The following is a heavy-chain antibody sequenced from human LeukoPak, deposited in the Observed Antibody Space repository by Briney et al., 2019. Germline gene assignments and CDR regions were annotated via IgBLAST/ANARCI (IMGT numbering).Heavy chain of an antibody. CDR3: AKDISRGGPLAPDAFDI. CDR1: GFTFSSYA. Sequence: GGSLRLSCAASGFTFSSYAMHWVRQAPGKGLEWVSGISWNSGSIGYADSVKGRFTISRDNAKNSLYLQMNSLRAEDTALYYCAKDISRGGPLAPDAFDIWGQGTMVTVSS. CDR2: ISWNSGSI. D-gene: IGHD2-15*01. J-gene: IGHJ3*02. V-gene: IGHV3-9*01.